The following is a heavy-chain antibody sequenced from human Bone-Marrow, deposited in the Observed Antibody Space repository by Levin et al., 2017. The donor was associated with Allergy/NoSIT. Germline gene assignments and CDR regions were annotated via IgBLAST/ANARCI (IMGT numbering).Heavy chain of an antibody. CDR2: ISYDGSNK. J-gene: IGHJ6*02. D-gene: IGHD6-13*01. V-gene: IGHV3-30*18. CDR3: AKDVEYSSSWYYFPYYYYGMDV. CDR1: GFTFSSYG. Sequence: GESLKISCAASGFTFSSYGMHWVRQAPGKGLEWVAVISYDGSNKYYADSVKGRFTISRDNSKNTLYLQMNSLRAEDTAVYYCAKDVEYSSSWYYFPYYYYGMDVWGQGTTVTVSS.